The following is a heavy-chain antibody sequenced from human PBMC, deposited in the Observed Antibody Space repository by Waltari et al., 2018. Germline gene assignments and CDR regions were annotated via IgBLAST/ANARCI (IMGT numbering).Heavy chain of an antibody. V-gene: IGHV3-7*01. J-gene: IGHJ4*02. Sequence: EVQLVGSGGGLVQPGGSLRLSGSTSGFTCGEDWMTGVRQAPGKGLEWVGNIKTDGREEYYTDSVKGRFIISRDNAKNSLFLQMDSLRVEDTAVYYCARDGDRNYDYWGQGTLVTVSS. CDR2: IKTDGREE. CDR1: GFTCGEDW. D-gene: IGHD1-7*01. CDR3: ARDGDRNYDY.